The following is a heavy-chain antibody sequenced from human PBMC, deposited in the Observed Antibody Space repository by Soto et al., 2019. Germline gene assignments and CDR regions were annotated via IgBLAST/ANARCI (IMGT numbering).Heavy chain of an antibody. CDR3: AGSVVVVAATGLGWFDP. CDR1: GFTFSSYA. D-gene: IGHD2-15*01. CDR2: ISYDGSNK. V-gene: IGHV3-30-3*01. Sequence: QVQLVESGGGVVQPGRSLRLSCAASGFTFSSYAMHWVRQAPGKGLEWVAVISYDGSNKYYADSVKGRFTISRDNSKNTLDLQMNSLRAEDTAVYYCAGSVVVVAATGLGWFDPWGQGTLVTVSS. J-gene: IGHJ5*02.